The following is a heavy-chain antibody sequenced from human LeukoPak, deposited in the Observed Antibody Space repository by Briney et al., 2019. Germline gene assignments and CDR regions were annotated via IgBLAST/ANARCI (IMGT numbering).Heavy chain of an antibody. CDR3: ARDKVSEY. CDR2: ISSSSSTI. Sequence: GGSLRLSCAASGFTFSSYSMNWVRRAPGKGLEWVSYISSSSSTIYYADSVKGRFTISRDNAKNSLYLQMNSLRAEDTAVYYCARDKVSEYWGQGTLVTVSS. V-gene: IGHV3-48*01. J-gene: IGHJ4*02. CDR1: GFTFSSYS.